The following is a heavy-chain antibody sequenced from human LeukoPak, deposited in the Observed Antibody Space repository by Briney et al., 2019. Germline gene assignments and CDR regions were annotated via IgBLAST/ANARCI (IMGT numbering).Heavy chain of an antibody. Sequence: GASVKVSCKASGYTFTSYYMHWVRQAPGQGLEWMGIINPSGGSTSYAQKFQGRVTMTRDMSTSTVYMELSSLRSEDTAVYYCARALSLEAGRERVLRFLEWSMGSMDVWGKGTTVTVSS. CDR2: INPSGGST. D-gene: IGHD3-3*01. CDR3: ARALSLEAGRERVLRFLEWSMGSMDV. CDR1: GYTFTSYY. V-gene: IGHV1-46*01. J-gene: IGHJ6*03.